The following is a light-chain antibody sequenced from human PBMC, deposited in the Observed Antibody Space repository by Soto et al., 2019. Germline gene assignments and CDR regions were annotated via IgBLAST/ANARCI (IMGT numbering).Light chain of an antibody. J-gene: IGLJ2*01. V-gene: IGLV2-11*01. CDR2: DVS. CDR3: CSYAGSYTLV. CDR1: SSDVGGYNY. Sequence: QSVLPQPRSVSVSPGQSVTISCPGTSSDVGGYNYVSWYQQHPGKAPKLMIYDVSKRPSGVPDRFSGSKSGNTASLTISGLQAEDEADYYCCSYAGSYTLVFGGGTKVTVL.